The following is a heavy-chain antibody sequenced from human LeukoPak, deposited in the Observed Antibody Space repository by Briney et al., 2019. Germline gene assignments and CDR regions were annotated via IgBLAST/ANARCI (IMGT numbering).Heavy chain of an antibody. J-gene: IGHJ4*02. CDR3: ARPTYNWNGVWDY. Sequence: GGSLRLSCAASGFSFSSYWMHWVRQAPGKGLVWVSRINIDGSSTTYAESVKGRFTISRDNAKNTLYLQMNSLRAVDTAVYYCARPTYNWNGVWDYWGQGTLVTVSS. V-gene: IGHV3-74*01. CDR1: GFSFSSYW. D-gene: IGHD1-20*01. CDR2: INIDGSST.